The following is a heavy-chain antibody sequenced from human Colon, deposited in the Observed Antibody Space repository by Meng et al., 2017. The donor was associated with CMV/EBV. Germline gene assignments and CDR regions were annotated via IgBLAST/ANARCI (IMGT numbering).Heavy chain of an antibody. V-gene: IGHV3-30-3*01. J-gene: IGHJ4*02. CDR1: GFTFSGYW. CDR2: ILDDGISQ. Sequence: GGSLRLSCTGSGFTFSGYWMHWVRQSPEKGLMWVALILDDGISQYYADSVTGRFTISRDISKNTLYLEMNDLRIEDTAVYYCLRGRGSSDYWGQGTLVTVSS. CDR3: LRGRGSSDY. D-gene: IGHD1-26*01.